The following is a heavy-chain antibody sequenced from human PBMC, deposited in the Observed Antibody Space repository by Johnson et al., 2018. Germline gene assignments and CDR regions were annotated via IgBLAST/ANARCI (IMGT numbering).Heavy chain of an antibody. D-gene: IGHD2-21*02. CDR2: IRSKANTYAT. J-gene: IGHJ3*02. CDR3: ARDGALAYCGGDCSADAFDI. CDR1: GFTFSGSA. Sequence: VQLQESGGGLVQPGGSLKLSCAASGFTFSGSAMHWVRQASGKGLEWVGRIRSKANTYATAYAALVKGRFTVYREDSKNTAYLQMNSLRAEDTAVYYCARDGALAYCGGDCSADAFDIWGQGTMVTVSA. V-gene: IGHV3-73*01.